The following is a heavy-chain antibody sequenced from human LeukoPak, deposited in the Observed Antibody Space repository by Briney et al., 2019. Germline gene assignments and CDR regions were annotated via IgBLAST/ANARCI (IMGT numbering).Heavy chain of an antibody. CDR1: GFTFSSYS. CDR3: ARDLQSVSWLDP. Sequence: PGGSLRLSCAASGFTFSSYSMNWVRQAPGKGLEWVSSISSSSSYIYYADSVKGRFTISRDNAKNSLYLQMNSLRAEDTAVYYCARDLQSVSWLDPWGQGTLVTVSS. CDR2: ISSSSSYI. J-gene: IGHJ5*02. D-gene: IGHD4-11*01. V-gene: IGHV3-21*01.